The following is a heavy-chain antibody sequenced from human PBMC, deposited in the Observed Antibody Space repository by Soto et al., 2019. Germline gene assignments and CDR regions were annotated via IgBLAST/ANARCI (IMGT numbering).Heavy chain of an antibody. CDR1: GYTFTSYG. V-gene: IGHV1-18*01. J-gene: IGHJ6*02. CDR3: ARDQLDIAVVVAATNPLQFGMDV. CDR2: ISAYNGNT. D-gene: IGHD2-15*01. Sequence: ASVKVSCKASGYTFTSYGISWVRQAPGQGLEWMGWISAYNGNTNYAQKLQGRVTMTTDTSTSTAYMELRSLRSDDTAVYYCARDQLDIAVVVAATNPLQFGMDVWGQGTTVTVSS.